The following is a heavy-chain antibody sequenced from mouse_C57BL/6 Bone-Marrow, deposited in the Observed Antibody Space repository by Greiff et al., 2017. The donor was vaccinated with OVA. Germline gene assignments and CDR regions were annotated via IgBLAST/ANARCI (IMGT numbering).Heavy chain of an antibody. CDR2: INPNNGGT. V-gene: IGHV1-26*01. CDR3: ASDYDGSSYHFWYAMDY. CDR1: GYTFTDYY. Sequence: EVQLQQSGPELVKPGASVKISCKASGYTFTDYYMNWVKQSHGKSLEWIGDINPNNGGTSYNQKFKGKATLTVDKSSSTAYMELRSLTSEDSAVYYCASDYDGSSYHFWYAMDYWGQGTSVTVSS. D-gene: IGHD1-1*01. J-gene: IGHJ4*01.